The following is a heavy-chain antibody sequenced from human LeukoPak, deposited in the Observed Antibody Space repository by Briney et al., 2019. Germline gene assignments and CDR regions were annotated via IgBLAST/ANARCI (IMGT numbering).Heavy chain of an antibody. CDR3: ARDYTMVRGVSDAFDI. CDR1: GFTFSDYY. Sequence: GGSLRLSCAASGFTFSDYYMSWIRQAPGKGLEWVSYISSSSSYTNYADSVKGRFTISRDNAKNSLYLQMNSLRAEDTAVYYCARDYTMVRGVSDAFDIWGQGTMVTVSS. CDR2: ISSSSSYT. D-gene: IGHD3-10*01. V-gene: IGHV3-11*05. J-gene: IGHJ3*02.